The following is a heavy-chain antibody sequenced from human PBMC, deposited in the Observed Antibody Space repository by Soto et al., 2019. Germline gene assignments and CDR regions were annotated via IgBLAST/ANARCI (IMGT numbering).Heavy chain of an antibody. CDR2: IYYSGST. Sequence: SETLSLTCTVTGGSISSYYWSWIRQPPGKGLEWIGYIYYSGSTNYNPSLKSRVTISVDTSKNQFSLKLSSVTAADTAVYYCARSRCISTTCSDPNFDYWGQGTLVTVSS. CDR3: ARSRCISTTCSDPNFDY. CDR1: GGSISSYY. V-gene: IGHV4-59*01. J-gene: IGHJ4*02. D-gene: IGHD2-2*01.